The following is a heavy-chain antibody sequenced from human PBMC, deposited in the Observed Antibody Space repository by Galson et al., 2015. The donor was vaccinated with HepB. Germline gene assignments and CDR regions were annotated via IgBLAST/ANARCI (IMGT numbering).Heavy chain of an antibody. V-gene: IGHV3-11*05. J-gene: IGHJ3*02. CDR1: GFTFSDYY. D-gene: IGHD1-26*01. CDR3: ARVKWGLDAFDI. Sequence: SLRLSCAASGFTFSDYYMSWIRQAPGKGLEWVSYISSSSSYTNYADSVKGRFTISRDNAKNSLYLQMNSLRAEDTAVYYCARVKWGLDAFDIWGQGTMVTVSS. CDR2: ISSSSSYT.